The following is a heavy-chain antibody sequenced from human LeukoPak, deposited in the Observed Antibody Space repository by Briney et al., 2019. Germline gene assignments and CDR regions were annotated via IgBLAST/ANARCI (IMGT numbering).Heavy chain of an antibody. CDR3: AKAGPLGNYFDY. J-gene: IGHJ4*02. CDR1: GFTFSSYG. D-gene: IGHD2-8*02. V-gene: IGHV3-33*06. CDR2: IWYDGSNK. Sequence: GRSLRLSCAASGFTFSSYGMHWVRQAPGKGLEWVAIIWYDGSNKYYADSVKGRFTISRDNSKNTLYLQMNSLRAEDTAVYYCAKAGPLGNYFDYWGQGTLVTVSS.